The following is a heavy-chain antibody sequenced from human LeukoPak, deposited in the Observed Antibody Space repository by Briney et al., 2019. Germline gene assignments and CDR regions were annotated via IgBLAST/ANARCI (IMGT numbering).Heavy chain of an antibody. J-gene: IGHJ4*02. CDR1: GYSITSGYY. V-gene: IGHV4-38-2*02. D-gene: IGHD1-26*01. Sequence: PSETLSLTCTVSGYSITSGYYWGWIRQPPGKGLEWIGIIYYNGRTYYNPSLKSRVTISVDTSNNQFSLKLSSVTAAGTAVYYCARFRGGTYDFDYWGQGTLVTVSS. CDR3: ARFRGGTYDFDY. CDR2: IYYNGRT.